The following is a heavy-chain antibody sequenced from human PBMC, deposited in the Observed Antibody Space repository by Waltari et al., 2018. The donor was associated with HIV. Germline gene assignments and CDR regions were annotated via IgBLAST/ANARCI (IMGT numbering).Heavy chain of an antibody. CDR3: AYPGIAAAVQQNDAFDI. J-gene: IGHJ3*02. V-gene: IGHV4-39*01. D-gene: IGHD6-13*01. Sequence: QLQLQESGPGLVKPSETLSLTCTVSGGSISSSSYYWGWIRQPPGKGLEWIGSIYYSGSTDYNPSLKSRVTISVDTSKNQFSLKLSSVTAADTAVYYCAYPGIAAAVQQNDAFDIWGQGTMVTVSS. CDR1: GGSISSSSYY. CDR2: IYYSGST.